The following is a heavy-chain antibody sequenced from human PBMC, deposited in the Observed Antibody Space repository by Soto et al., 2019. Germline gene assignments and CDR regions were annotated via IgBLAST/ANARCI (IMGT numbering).Heavy chain of an antibody. CDR2: IKSKTDGGTT. V-gene: IGHV3-15*01. CDR3: TTDPQQLVRRSFQH. D-gene: IGHD6-13*01. CDR1: GFTFSNAW. Sequence: GGSLRLSCAASGFTFSNAWMSWVRQAPGKGLEWVGRIKSKTDGGTTDYAAPVKGRFTISRDDSKNTLYLQMNSLKTEDTAVNYCTTDPQQLVRRSFQHWGQGTLVTVSS. J-gene: IGHJ1*01.